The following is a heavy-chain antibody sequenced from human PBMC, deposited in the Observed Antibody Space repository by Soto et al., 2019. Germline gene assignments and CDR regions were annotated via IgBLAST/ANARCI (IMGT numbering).Heavy chain of an antibody. CDR1: GYSFTSYW. D-gene: IGHD6-13*01. Sequence: GESLKISCKGSGYSFTSYWIGWVRQMPGKGLEWMGIIYPGDSDTRYSPSFQGQVTISADKSISTAYLQWSSLKASDTAMYYCARHIAAGYSSSWYTYYYGMDVWGQGTTVTVSS. V-gene: IGHV5-51*01. J-gene: IGHJ6*02. CDR3: ARHIAAGYSSSWYTYYYGMDV. CDR2: IYPGDSDT.